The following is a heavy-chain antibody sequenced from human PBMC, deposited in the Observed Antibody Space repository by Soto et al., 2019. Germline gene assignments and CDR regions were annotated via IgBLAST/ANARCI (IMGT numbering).Heavy chain of an antibody. Sequence: ASVKVSCKASGGTFSSYAISWVRQAPGQGLEWMGGIIPIFGTANYAQKFQGRVTITADESTSTAYMELSSLRSEDTAVYYCASSGRPIVVVVAATQNYFDYWGQGTLVTVSS. CDR3: ASSGRPIVVVVAATQNYFDY. V-gene: IGHV1-69*13. CDR2: IIPIFGTA. J-gene: IGHJ4*02. CDR1: GGTFSSYA. D-gene: IGHD2-15*01.